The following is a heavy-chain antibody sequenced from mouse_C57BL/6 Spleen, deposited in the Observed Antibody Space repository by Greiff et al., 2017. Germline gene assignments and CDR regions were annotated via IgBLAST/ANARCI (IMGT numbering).Heavy chain of an antibody. CDR3: ASRGYDGDYYYAMDY. Sequence: DVMLVESGGGLVKPGGSLKLSCAASGFTFSDYGMHWVRQAPEKGLEWVAYISSGSSTIYYVDTVKGRFTISRDNAKNTLFLQMTSLRSEDTAMYYCASRGYDGDYYYAMDYWGQGTSVTVSS. D-gene: IGHD2-2*01. J-gene: IGHJ4*01. CDR2: ISSGSSTI. CDR1: GFTFSDYG. V-gene: IGHV5-17*01.